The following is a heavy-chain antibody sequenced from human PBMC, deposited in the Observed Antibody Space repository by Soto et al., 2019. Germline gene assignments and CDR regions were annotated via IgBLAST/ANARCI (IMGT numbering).Heavy chain of an antibody. D-gene: IGHD6-13*01. V-gene: IGHV1-2*02. CDR1: GYTFTGYY. J-gene: IGHJ3*02. Sequence: QVQLVQSGAEVKKPGASVKVSCKASGYTFTGYYMHWVRQAPGQGLEWMGWINPNSGGTNYAQKFQGRVTRTRDTSISTAYMELSRLRSDDTAVYYCARPPGIAAAGIDAFDIWGQGTMVTVSS. CDR2: INPNSGGT. CDR3: ARPPGIAAAGIDAFDI.